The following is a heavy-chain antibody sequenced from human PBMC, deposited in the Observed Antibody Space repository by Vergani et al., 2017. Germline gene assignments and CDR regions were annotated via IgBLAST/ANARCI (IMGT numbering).Heavy chain of an antibody. Sequence: EVQLVESGGGLVKPGGSLRLSCAASGFSFSSYSMNWVRQAPGKGLEWVASISGSSSYVFYRDSVEGRFTITRDNAKKSVYLQMNSLRAEDTAVYYCVKASGSTGSGAFDIWGQGTMVTVSS. CDR3: VKASGSTGSGAFDI. V-gene: IGHV3-21*02. D-gene: IGHD1-26*01. J-gene: IGHJ3*02. CDR1: GFSFSSYS. CDR2: ISGSSSYV.